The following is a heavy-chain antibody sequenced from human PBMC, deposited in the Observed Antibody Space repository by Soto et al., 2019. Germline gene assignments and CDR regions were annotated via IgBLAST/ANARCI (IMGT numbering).Heavy chain of an antibody. Sequence: GASVKVSCKASGYTFTSYAMHWVRQAPGQRLEWMGWINAGNGNTKYSQKFQGRVTITRDTSASTAYMELSSLRSEDTAVYYCARGLGRSSLLQGAFDSWGPGTRVTVAS. CDR3: ARGLGRSSLLQGAFDS. J-gene: IGHJ3*02. V-gene: IGHV1-3*01. D-gene: IGHD3-10*01. CDR2: INAGNGNT. CDR1: GYTFTSYA.